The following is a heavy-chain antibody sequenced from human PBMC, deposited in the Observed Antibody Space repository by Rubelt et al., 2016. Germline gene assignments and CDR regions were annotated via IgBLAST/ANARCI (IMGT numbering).Heavy chain of an antibody. V-gene: IGHV4-39*01. CDR3: TTISLTGTSARGYFGP. Sequence: QLQLQESGPGLVKPSETLSLTCTVSGGSISSSSYYWGWIRQPPGKGLEWIGSIYYSGSTYYNPSLRSRVTISVDTSTNQFHLRLRSLTAADKAVYFCTTISLTGTSARGYFGPWGQGTLVTVSS. CDR1: GGSISSSSYY. J-gene: IGHJ5*02. D-gene: IGHD1/OR15-1a*01. CDR2: IYYSGST.